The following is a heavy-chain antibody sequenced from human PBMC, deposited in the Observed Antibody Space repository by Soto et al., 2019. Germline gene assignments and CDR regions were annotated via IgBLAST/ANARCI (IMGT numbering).Heavy chain of an antibody. CDR3: ARERDFDFWTRQTLYYFGLDV. Sequence: QLQLQESGSGLVKPSQTLSLTCAVSGGSISSSGYSWSWIRQQPGKGLEWIGYIYHSGSTYYNPSLKSRVTISVDRSKNQFSLNLNSVTAAETAVYYCARERDFDFWTRQTLYYFGLDVWGQGTPVTVSS. V-gene: IGHV4-30-2*01. CDR2: IYHSGST. CDR1: GGSISSSGYS. D-gene: IGHD3-3*01. J-gene: IGHJ6*02.